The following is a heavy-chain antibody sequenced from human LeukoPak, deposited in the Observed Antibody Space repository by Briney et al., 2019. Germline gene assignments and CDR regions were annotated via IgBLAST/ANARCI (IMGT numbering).Heavy chain of an antibody. D-gene: IGHD3-22*01. J-gene: IGHJ3*02. CDR1: GYTFTDYY. Sequence: ASVRVSCKASGYTFTDYYMHWVRQAPGQGLEWMGRINPNTGTTNYAQKFQGRVTMTRDTSINTAYMELSSLRSDDTAVYYCARVSSSGGYYSYDTFNIWGQGTMVTVSS. CDR2: INPNTGTT. CDR3: ARVSSSGGYYSYDTFNI. V-gene: IGHV1-2*06.